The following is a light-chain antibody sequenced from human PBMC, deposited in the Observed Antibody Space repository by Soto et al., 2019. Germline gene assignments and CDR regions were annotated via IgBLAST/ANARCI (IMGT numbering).Light chain of an antibody. CDR1: QNIGRW. V-gene: IGKV1-5*01. J-gene: IGKJ1*01. CDR3: QQYNLHSPAT. CDR2: DVS. Sequence: DIQKTQSPSSLSASVGDRVTITCRASQNIGRWLAWYQQKSGKAPKLMIYDVSTLISGVPSRFSGSGSGTEFTLTITSLQPDDFTTYYCQQYNLHSPATFGPGTLVEIK.